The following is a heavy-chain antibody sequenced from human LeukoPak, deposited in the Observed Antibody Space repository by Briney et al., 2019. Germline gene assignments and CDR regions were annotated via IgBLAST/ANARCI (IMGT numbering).Heavy chain of an antibody. J-gene: IGHJ4*02. CDR2: ISGGVGGT. CDR3: AKATALLTASVDC. Sequence: GGSLRLSCVASGFTFSSYAMTWVRQAPGKGLEWVSGISGGVGGTYYADSVKGRFTISRGNSKNTLYLQMDSLRAEDTAVYYCAKATALLTASVDCWGQGTLVTVSS. V-gene: IGHV3-23*01. CDR1: GFTFSSYA. D-gene: IGHD3-9*01.